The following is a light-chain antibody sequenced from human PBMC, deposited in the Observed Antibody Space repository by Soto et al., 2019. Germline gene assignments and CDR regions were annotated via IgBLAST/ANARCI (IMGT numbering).Light chain of an antibody. V-gene: IGKV3-20*01. CDR2: GAS. CDR1: QSVDSY. Sequence: PGERATLSCRASQSVDSYLAWYQQKPGQAPRLLIYGASSRATGIPDRFSGSGSGTDFTLTISRLEPEDFAVYYCQQYGSSPRTFGQGTKVDIK. J-gene: IGKJ1*01. CDR3: QQYGSSPRT.